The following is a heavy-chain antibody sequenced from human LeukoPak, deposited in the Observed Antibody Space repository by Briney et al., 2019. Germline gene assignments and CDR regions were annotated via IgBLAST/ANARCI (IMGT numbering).Heavy chain of an antibody. CDR3: ARVGARAVVDY. Sequence: SETLSLTCTVSGGSISSYYWSWIRQPPGKGLEWIGYIYYSGSTNYNPSPKSRVTISVDTSKNQFSLKLSSVTAADTAVYYCARVGARAVVDYWGQGTLVTVSS. CDR1: GGSISSYY. V-gene: IGHV4-59*12. J-gene: IGHJ4*02. CDR2: IYYSGST. D-gene: IGHD3-10*01.